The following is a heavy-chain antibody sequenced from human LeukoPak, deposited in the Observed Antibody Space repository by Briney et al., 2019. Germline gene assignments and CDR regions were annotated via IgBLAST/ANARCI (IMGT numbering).Heavy chain of an antibody. D-gene: IGHD3-22*01. V-gene: IGHV1-69*13. CDR2: IIPIFGTA. Sequence: SVKVSCKASGGTFSSYAISWVRQAPGQGLEWMGGIIPIFGTANYAQKFQGRVTITADESTSTAYMELSSLGSEDTAVYYCARVPSYDSSGYHAFDIWGQGTMVTVSS. J-gene: IGHJ3*02. CDR1: GGTFSSYA. CDR3: ARVPSYDSSGYHAFDI.